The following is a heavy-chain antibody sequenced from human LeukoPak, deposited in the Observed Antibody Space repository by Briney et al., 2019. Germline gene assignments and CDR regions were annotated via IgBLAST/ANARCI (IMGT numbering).Heavy chain of an antibody. CDR3: ARAQMGAPTDC. V-gene: IGHV3-74*01. CDR2: ISSDGSST. J-gene: IGHJ4*02. CDR1: GFTFSSYA. Sequence: GGSLRLSCAASGFTFSSYAMYWVRQAPGEGLVWVSRISSDGSSTIYADSVKGRFTISRDIAKNTLYLQMNSLRAEDTAVYYCARAQMGAPTDCWGQGTLVTVSS. D-gene: IGHD1-26*01.